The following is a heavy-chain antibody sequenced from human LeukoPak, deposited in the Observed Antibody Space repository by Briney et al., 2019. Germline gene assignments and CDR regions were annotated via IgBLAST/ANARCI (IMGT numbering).Heavy chain of an antibody. CDR3: ARHVSFGTYYFDS. V-gene: IGHV4-38-2*01. CDR2: VFHSGNT. CDR1: GYSIGSGLY. Sequence: SETLSLTCAVSGYSIGSGLYWAWIRQPPGKGLEWIGSVFHSGNTSYNSSLKSRVTMSADTSKNQFSLMLRSVTAADTAVYYCARHVSFGTYYFDSWGQGTPVTVSS. D-gene: IGHD3-16*01. J-gene: IGHJ4*02.